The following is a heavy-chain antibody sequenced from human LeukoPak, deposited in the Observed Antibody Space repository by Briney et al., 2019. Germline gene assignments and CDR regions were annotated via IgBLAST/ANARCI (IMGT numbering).Heavy chain of an antibody. CDR3: ARAGRTSARWFDL. Sequence: GESPQISRKCSGYSFTSYWIGWVRPMPGKGLELMGIIFPSDSDTRYSPSFQGQVTISADKSINTAYLQWSSLKASDTAMYYCARAGRTSARWFDLWGQGTLVTVSS. CDR2: IFPSDSDT. V-gene: IGHV5-51*01. CDR1: GYSFTSYW. J-gene: IGHJ5*02.